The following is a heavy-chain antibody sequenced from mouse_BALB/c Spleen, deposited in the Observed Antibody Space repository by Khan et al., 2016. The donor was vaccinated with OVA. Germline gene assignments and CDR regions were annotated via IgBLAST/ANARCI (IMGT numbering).Heavy chain of an antibody. CDR3: AKDGSRYNYAMDY. Sequence: QLEESGPGLVKPSQSLSLTCTVTGYSITSDYAWNWIRQFPGNKLEWMGYISSSGSNNYNPALKSRIPITRDPSKNQFFLKLNSVTTDDTATYYCAKDGSRYNYAMDYWGQGTSVTVAS. D-gene: IGHD2-3*01. J-gene: IGHJ4*01. CDR1: GYSITSDYA. V-gene: IGHV3-2*02. CDR2: ISSSGSN.